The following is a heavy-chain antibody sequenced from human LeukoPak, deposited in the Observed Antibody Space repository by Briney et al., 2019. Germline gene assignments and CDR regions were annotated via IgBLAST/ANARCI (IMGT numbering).Heavy chain of an antibody. J-gene: IGHJ4*02. CDR3: ARDKVVGATSLDY. CDR2: ISGNGGDI. V-gene: IGHV3-21*05. Sequence: GGSLRLSCAASGFTFSSYWMSWVRQAPGKGLEWLSYISGNGGDIQYADSVKGRFTISRDNAKNSLYLQMDSLRAEDTAVYYCARDKVVGATSLDYWGQGTLVTVSS. CDR1: GFTFSSYW. D-gene: IGHD1-26*01.